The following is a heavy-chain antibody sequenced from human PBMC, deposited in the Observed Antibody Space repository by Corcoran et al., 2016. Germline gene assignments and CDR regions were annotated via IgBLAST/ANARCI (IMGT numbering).Heavy chain of an antibody. CDR1: GGSFSGYY. Sequence: QVQLQQWGAGLLKPSETLSLTCAVYGGSFSGYYWSWIRQPPGKGLEWIGEINHSGSTNYNPSLKSRVTISVDTSKNQFSLKLSSVTAADTAVYYGARSRGLLLWYGEVNWFDPWGQGTLVTVSS. J-gene: IGHJ5*02. CDR3: ARSRGLLLWYGEVNWFDP. CDR2: INHSGST. D-gene: IGHD3-10*01. V-gene: IGHV4-34*01.